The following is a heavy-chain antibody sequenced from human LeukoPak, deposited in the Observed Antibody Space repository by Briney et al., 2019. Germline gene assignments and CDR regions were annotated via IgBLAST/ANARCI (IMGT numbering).Heavy chain of an antibody. J-gene: IGHJ4*02. CDR1: GGTFSSYA. Sequence: SVRVSCKASGGTFSSYAISWVRQAPGQGLEWMGRIIPIFGTANYAQKFQGRVTITTDESTSTAYMELSSLRSEDTAVYYCASIDSSGLTTFDYWGQGTLVTVSS. V-gene: IGHV1-69*05. CDR3: ASIDSSGLTTFDY. CDR2: IIPIFGTA. D-gene: IGHD3-22*01.